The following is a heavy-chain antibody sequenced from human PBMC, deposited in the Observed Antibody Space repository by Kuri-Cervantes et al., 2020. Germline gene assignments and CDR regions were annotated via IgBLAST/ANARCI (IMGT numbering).Heavy chain of an antibody. CDR1: GGSISSSNW. Sequence: SETLSLTCAVSGGSISSSNWWSWVRQPPGKGLEWIGEIYHSGSTNYNPSLKSRVTISVDTSKNQFSLKLSSVIAADTAVYYCARSQDYYNEWIDYYYYMDVWGKGTTVTVSS. CDR2: IYHSGST. J-gene: IGHJ6*03. CDR3: ARSQDYYNEWIDYYYYMDV. V-gene: IGHV4-4*02. D-gene: IGHD3-22*01.